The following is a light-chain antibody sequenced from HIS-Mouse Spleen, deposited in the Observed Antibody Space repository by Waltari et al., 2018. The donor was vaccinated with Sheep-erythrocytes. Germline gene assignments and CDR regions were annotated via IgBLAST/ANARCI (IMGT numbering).Light chain of an antibody. CDR1: SSDVGGYTY. CDR3: CSYAGSYNHV. J-gene: IGLJ1*01. CDR2: DVS. Sequence: QSALTQPRSVSGSPGQSVTISCTGTSSDVGGYTYVSWYQKHPGKAPKLMIYDVSKRPSGVPDRFSGSKSGNTASLTISGLQAEVEADYYCCSYAGSYNHVFATGTKVTVL. V-gene: IGLV2-11*01.